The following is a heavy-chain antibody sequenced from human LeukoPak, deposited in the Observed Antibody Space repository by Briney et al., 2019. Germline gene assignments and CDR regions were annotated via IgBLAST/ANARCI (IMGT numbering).Heavy chain of an antibody. V-gene: IGHV4-59*08. CDR1: GGSISSYY. CDR3: ARHLLHCSGGSCYSSENDY. Sequence: SETLSLTCTVSGGSISSYYWSWIRQPPGKGLEWIGYIYYSGSTNYNPSLKSRVTISVDTSKNQFSLKLSSVTAADTAVYYCARHLLHCSGGSCYSSENDYWGQGTLVTVSS. CDR2: IYYSGST. D-gene: IGHD2-15*01. J-gene: IGHJ4*02.